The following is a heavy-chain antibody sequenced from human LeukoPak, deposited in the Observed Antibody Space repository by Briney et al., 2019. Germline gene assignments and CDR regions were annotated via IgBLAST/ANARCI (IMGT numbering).Heavy chain of an antibody. CDR2: ISYDGSDK. J-gene: IGHJ4*02. V-gene: IGHV3-30*04. CDR1: GFTFSSYA. D-gene: IGHD3-22*01. Sequence: GGSLRLSCAASGFTFSSYAMYWVRQAPGKGLEWVAVISYDGSDKFYADSVKGRFTISRDNAKNSLFLQMNSLRAEDTAVYYCARGYIDSSGYSPRSSFDNWGQGTLVTVSS. CDR3: ARGYIDSSGYSPRSSFDN.